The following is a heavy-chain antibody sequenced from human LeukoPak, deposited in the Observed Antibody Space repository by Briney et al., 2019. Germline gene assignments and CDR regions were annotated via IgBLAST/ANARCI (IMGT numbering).Heavy chain of an antibody. CDR2: MNPNSGNT. CDR3: ARAKQLGNLLYYYYYMDV. J-gene: IGHJ6*03. Sequence: GASVKVSCKASGYTFTSYDINWVRQATGQGLEWMGWMNPNSGNTGYAQKFQGRVTITRNTSISTAYMELRSLRSEDTAVYYCARAKQLGNLLYYYYYMDVWGKGTTVTVSS. D-gene: IGHD6-13*01. CDR1: GYTFTSYD. V-gene: IGHV1-8*03.